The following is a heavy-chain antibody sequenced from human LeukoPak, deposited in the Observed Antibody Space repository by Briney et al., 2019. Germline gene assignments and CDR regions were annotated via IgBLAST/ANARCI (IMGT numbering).Heavy chain of an antibody. CDR3: ARDDTEVSFDY. J-gene: IGHJ4*02. Sequence: GASVKVSCKASGYTFSSYGISWVRQAPGQGLEWMGRINPNSGGTNYAQKFQGRVTMTRDTSISTAYMELSRLRSDDTAVYYCARDDTEVSFDYWGQGTLVTVSS. V-gene: IGHV1-2*06. CDR1: GYTFSSYG. CDR2: INPNSGGT.